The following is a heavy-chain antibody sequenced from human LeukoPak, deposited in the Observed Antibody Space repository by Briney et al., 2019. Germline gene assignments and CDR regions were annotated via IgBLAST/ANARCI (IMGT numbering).Heavy chain of an antibody. CDR2: ISSSGSTI. CDR1: GFTFSDYY. CDR3: ARQLYDFWSGYCHQGNWFDP. Sequence: GGSLRLSCAASGFTFSDYYMSWIRQAPGKGLEWVSYISSSGSTIYYADSVKGRFTISRDNAKSSLYLQMNSLRAEDTAVYYCARQLYDFWSGYCHQGNWFDPWGQGTLVTVSS. J-gene: IGHJ5*02. V-gene: IGHV3-11*01. D-gene: IGHD3-3*01.